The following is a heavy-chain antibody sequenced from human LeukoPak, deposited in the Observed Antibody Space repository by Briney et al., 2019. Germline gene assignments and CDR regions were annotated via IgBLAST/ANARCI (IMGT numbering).Heavy chain of an antibody. J-gene: IGHJ5*02. CDR3: AKDRTGYSYGYFLSP. CDR2: INGFGTEA. V-gene: IGHV3-23*01. D-gene: IGHD5-18*01. CDR1: GFTFSGYY. Sequence: PGGSLRLSCAASGFTFSGYYMFWVRQVPGKGLMWVAHINGFGTEATYADSVKGRFTISRDNSKNTLYLQMNSLRAEDTAVYYCAKDRTGYSYGYFLSPWGQGTLVTVSS.